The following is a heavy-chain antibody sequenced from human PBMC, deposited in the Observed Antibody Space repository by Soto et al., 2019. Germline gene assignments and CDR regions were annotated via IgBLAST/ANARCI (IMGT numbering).Heavy chain of an antibody. CDR1: GGSISSSSYY. V-gene: IGHV4-39*01. J-gene: IGHJ5*02. D-gene: IGHD2-21*02. Sequence: QLQLQESGPRLVKPSETLSLTCTVSGGSISSSSYYWGWIRQPPGKGLEWIGSIYYSGSTYYNPSLKSRVTISVDTSKNQFSLKLSSVTAADTAVYYCARTTYCGGDCYSGRGWFDPWGQGTLVTVSS. CDR2: IYYSGST. CDR3: ARTTYCGGDCYSGRGWFDP.